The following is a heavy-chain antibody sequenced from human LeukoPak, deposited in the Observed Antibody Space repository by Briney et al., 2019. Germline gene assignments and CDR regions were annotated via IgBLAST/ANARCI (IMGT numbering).Heavy chain of an antibody. J-gene: IGHJ4*02. CDR3: ARSDIVATIPFDY. CDR2: IYYSGST. Sequence: SETLSLTCSVSGGSISSSSYYWGWIRQPPGKGLEWIGSIYYSGSTYYNPSLKSRVTISVDTSKNQFSLKLSSVTAADTAVYYCARSDIVATIPFDYWGRGTLVTVSS. D-gene: IGHD5-12*01. V-gene: IGHV4-39*01. CDR1: GGSISSSSYY.